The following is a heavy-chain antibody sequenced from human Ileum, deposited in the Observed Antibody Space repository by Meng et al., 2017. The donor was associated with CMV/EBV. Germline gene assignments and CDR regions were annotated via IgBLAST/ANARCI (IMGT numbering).Heavy chain of an antibody. V-gene: IGHV3-48*03. CDR1: GFTFTDYE. D-gene: IGHD1-26*01. CDR3: ARQTGELPLDY. CDR2: ITNSGSTI. J-gene: IGHJ4*02. Sequence: GESLKISCTVSGFTFTDYEMNWVRQAPGKGLEWVSYITNSGSTIYYADSVKGRFTVSRDNPKNSLYLQMNFLRAEDTAVYYYARQTGELPLDYWGQGTLVTVSS.